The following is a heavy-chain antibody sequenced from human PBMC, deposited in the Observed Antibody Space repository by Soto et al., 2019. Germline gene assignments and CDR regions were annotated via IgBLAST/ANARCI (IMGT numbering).Heavy chain of an antibody. CDR1: GYTFTGYY. V-gene: IGHV1-2*04. CDR2: INPNSGGT. D-gene: IGHD5-12*01. J-gene: IGHJ3*02. CDR3: APSLSPDIVATIAGIGAFDI. Sequence: QVQLVQSGAEVKKPGASVKVSCKASGYTFTGYYMHWVRQPPGQGLAWMGRINPNSGGTNYAQKFQGWVTMTRDTSISTAYLELSRLRSDDTAVYYCAPSLSPDIVATIAGIGAFDIWGQGTMVTVSS.